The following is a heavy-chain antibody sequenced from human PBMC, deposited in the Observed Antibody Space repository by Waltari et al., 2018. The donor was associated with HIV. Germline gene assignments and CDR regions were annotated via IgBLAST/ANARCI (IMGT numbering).Heavy chain of an antibody. CDR2: ISVRGSTT. CDR1: GFTFQTYP. V-gene: IGHV3-23*01. D-gene: IGHD2-8*01. Sequence: VDLLESGGGLVQPGGSVRLSCVGSGFTFQTYPMSWVRKAPGKGLEWVAAISVRGSTTFYADSVKGRFTISRDNSKNTVYLQIDSLRADDTAVYYCAKPRMEYAIRDFFFGLDVWGQGTTVTVSS. J-gene: IGHJ6*02. CDR3: AKPRMEYAIRDFFFGLDV.